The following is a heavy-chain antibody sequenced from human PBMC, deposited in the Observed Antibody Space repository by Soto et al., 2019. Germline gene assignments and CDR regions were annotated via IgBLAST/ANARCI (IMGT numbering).Heavy chain of an antibody. J-gene: IGHJ6*02. D-gene: IGHD6-19*01. Sequence: QVQLVQSGAEVKKPGSSVKVYCRASGYTFTSYVISWVRQAPGQGLEWMGWISAYNGKTNFAQKLQGRVTMTTDTSTSTAYMELRSLRSDDTAVYYCARVAATVAGPYGMDVWGQGTTVTVSS. CDR3: ARVAATVAGPYGMDV. V-gene: IGHV1-18*01. CDR2: ISAYNGKT. CDR1: GYTFTSYV.